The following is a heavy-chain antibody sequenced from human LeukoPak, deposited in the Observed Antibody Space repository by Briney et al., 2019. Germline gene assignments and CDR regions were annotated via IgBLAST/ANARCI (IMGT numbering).Heavy chain of an antibody. V-gene: IGHV4-39*07. J-gene: IGHJ4*02. Sequence: SETLSLTCTVSGGSISSSNYYWGWIRQPPGKGLEWIGSIYYYGSTYYNPSLKSRVTISVDTSKNQFSLKLSSVTAADTAVYYCARDPLYYYGSGRYFDYWGQGTLVTVSS. CDR1: GGSISSSNYY. CDR3: ARDPLYYYGSGRYFDY. D-gene: IGHD3-10*01. CDR2: IYYYGST.